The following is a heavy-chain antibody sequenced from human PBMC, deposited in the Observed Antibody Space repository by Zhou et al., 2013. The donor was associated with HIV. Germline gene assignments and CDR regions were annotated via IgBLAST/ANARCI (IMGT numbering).Heavy chain of an antibody. CDR1: GDTLNNNA. V-gene: IGHV1-69*05. CDR2: IIPILNSV. D-gene: IGHD3-10*01. CDR3: GRRGSWGDRTTIIRGGVDV. Sequence: QVQLVQSGADVKKPGSSMKVSCKLSGDTLNNNAINWIRQAPGQGLEWMGRIIPILNSVNYAQRFQGRVTMSRNISTTTAHMELSSLTSEDTAVYYCGRRGSWGDRTTIIRGGVDVWGQGTTVSVSS. J-gene: IGHJ6*02.